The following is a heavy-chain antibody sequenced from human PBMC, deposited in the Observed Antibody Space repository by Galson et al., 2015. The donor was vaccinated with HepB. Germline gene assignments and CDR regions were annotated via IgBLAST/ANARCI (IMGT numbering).Heavy chain of an antibody. CDR3: ARRSKRGYNQYDPTPLGY. CDR2: INHSGST. D-gene: IGHD5-18*01. CDR1: GGSFSGYY. V-gene: IGHV4-34*01. Sequence: SETLSLTCAVYGGSFSGYYWSWIRQPPGKGLEWIGEINHSGSTNYNPSLKSRVTISVDTSKNQFSLKLSSVTAADTAVYYCARRSKRGYNQYDPTPLGYWGQGTLVTVSS. J-gene: IGHJ4*02.